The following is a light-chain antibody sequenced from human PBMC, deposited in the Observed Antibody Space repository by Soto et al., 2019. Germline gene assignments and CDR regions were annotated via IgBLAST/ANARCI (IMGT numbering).Light chain of an antibody. V-gene: IGKV4-1*01. Sequence: DIVMTQSPDSLAVSLGERATINCKSSQSVLYSSNNKNYLAWFQQKPGQPPKLLIYWASTPESGVPDRFSGSGSGTDFTLTISSLPAEDVAVYYCQQYYTLYTFGQGTKLEIK. CDR3: QQYYTLYT. CDR1: QSVLYSSNNKNY. CDR2: WAS. J-gene: IGKJ2*01.